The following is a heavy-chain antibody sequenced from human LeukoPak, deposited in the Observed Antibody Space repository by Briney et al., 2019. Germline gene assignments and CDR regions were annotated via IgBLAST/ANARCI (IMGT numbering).Heavy chain of an antibody. CDR3: AKAISGSLDY. D-gene: IGHD3-10*01. Sequence: PGGSLRLSCAASGFTFGSYGMHWVRQAPGKGLEWVAVISYDGSNKYYADSVKGRFTISRDNSKNTLYLQMNSLRAEDTAVYYCAKAISGSLDYWGQGTLVTVSS. V-gene: IGHV3-30*18. CDR2: ISYDGSNK. CDR1: GFTFGSYG. J-gene: IGHJ4*02.